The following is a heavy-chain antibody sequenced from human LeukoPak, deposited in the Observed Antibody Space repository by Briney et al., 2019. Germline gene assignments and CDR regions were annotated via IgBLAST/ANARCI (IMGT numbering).Heavy chain of an antibody. D-gene: IGHD4-17*01. V-gene: IGHV3-30*18. CDR1: GLTFDEYG. CDR2: ISYDGSNK. CDR3: AKEADYGDYGDWYFDL. Sequence: PGGSLRLSCAVSGLTFDEYGMHWVRQAPGKGLVWVAVISYDGSNKHYADSVKGRFTISRDNSKNTLYLQMNSLRAEDTAVYYCAKEADYGDYGDWYFDLWGRGTLVTVSS. J-gene: IGHJ2*01.